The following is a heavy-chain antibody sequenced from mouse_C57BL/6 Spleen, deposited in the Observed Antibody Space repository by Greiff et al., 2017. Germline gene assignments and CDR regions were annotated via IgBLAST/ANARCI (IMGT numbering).Heavy chain of an antibody. D-gene: IGHD1-1*01. CDR3: ARTPPYYVSSHYYAMDY. Sequence: QVQLQQPGAELVKPGASVKMSCKASGYTFTSYWITWVKQRPGQGLEWIGDIYPGSGSTNYNEKFKSKATLTVDTSSSTAYMQLSSLTSEDSAVYYCARTPPYYVSSHYYAMDYWGQGTSVTVSS. J-gene: IGHJ4*01. V-gene: IGHV1-55*01. CDR1: GYTFTSYW. CDR2: IYPGSGST.